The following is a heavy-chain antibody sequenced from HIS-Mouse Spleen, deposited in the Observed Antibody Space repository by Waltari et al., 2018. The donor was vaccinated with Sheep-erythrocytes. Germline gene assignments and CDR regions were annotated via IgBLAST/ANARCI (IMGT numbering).Heavy chain of an antibody. CDR2: INSDGSST. D-gene: IGHD2-2*01. V-gene: IGHV3-74*01. CDR1: GFTFSSYW. J-gene: IGHJ4*02. CDR3: AKDISRNIVVVPAAVGDY. Sequence: EVQLVESGGGLVQPGGSLRLSCAASGFTFSSYWMHWVRQAPGKGLVWGSRINSDGSSTSYADSVKGRFTISRDNAKNSLYLQMNSLRAEDTALYYCAKDISRNIVVVPAAVGDYWGQGTLVTVSS.